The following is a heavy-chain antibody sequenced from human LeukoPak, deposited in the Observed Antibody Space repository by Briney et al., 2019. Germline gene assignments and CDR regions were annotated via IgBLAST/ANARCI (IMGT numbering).Heavy chain of an antibody. CDR1: GGSISSGGYS. CDR3: ARGQYYYDSSGYSIDY. Sequence: PSQTLSLTCAVSGGSISSGGYSWSWIRQPPGKGLEWIGYIYYSGSTNYNPSLKSRVTISVDTSKNQFSLKLSSVTAADTAVYYCARGQYYYDSSGYSIDYWGQGTLVTVSS. V-gene: IGHV4-30-4*07. D-gene: IGHD3-22*01. J-gene: IGHJ4*02. CDR2: IYYSGST.